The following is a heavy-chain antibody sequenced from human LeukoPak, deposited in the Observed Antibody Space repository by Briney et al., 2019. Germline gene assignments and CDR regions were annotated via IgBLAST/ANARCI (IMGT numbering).Heavy chain of an antibody. CDR3: ARSGKRGYSYGRYMDV. J-gene: IGHJ6*03. D-gene: IGHD5-18*01. Sequence: PSETLSLTCTVSGGSISSGSYYWSWIRQPAGKGLEWIGRIYTSGSTNYNPSLKSRVTISVDTSKNQFSLKLSSVTAADTAVYYCARSGKRGYSYGRYMDVGGKGTTVTVSS. CDR2: IYTSGST. CDR1: GGSISSGSYY. V-gene: IGHV4-61*02.